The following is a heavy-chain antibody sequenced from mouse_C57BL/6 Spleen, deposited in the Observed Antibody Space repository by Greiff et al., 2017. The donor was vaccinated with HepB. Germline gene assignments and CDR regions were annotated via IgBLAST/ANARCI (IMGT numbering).Heavy chain of an antibody. Sequence: EVQLQESGPELVKPGASVKIPCKASGYTFTDYNMDWVKQSHGKSLEWIGDINPNNGGTIYNQKFKGKATLTVDKSSSTAYMELRSLTSEDTAVYYCARGIYDGYRYAMDYWGQGTSVTVSS. V-gene: IGHV1-18*01. CDR2: INPNNGGT. CDR1: GYTFTDYN. D-gene: IGHD2-3*01. J-gene: IGHJ4*01. CDR3: ARGIYDGYRYAMDY.